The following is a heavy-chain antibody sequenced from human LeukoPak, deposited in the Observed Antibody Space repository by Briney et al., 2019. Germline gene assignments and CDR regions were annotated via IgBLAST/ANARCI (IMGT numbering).Heavy chain of an antibody. CDR1: GFTFSSYD. Sequence: GGSLRLSCAASGFTFSSYDMHWVRQATGKGLEWVSAIGTAGDTYYPGSVKGRFTISRENAKNSLYLQMNRLRAGDTAVYYCARGYDYGYGLDHWGQGTLVTVSS. CDR2: IGTAGDT. V-gene: IGHV3-13*01. D-gene: IGHD5-18*01. CDR3: ARGYDYGYGLDH. J-gene: IGHJ4*02.